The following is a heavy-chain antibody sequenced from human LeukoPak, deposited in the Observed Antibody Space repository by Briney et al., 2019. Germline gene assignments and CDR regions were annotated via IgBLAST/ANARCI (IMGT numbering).Heavy chain of an antibody. CDR2: IYTSGST. V-gene: IGHV4-4*07. J-gene: IGHJ6*02. Sequence: SETLSLTCTVSGGSISSYYWSWIRQPAGKGLKWIGRIYTSGSTNYNPSLKSRVTMSVDTSKNQFSLKLSSVTAADTAVYYCAREEAESTSYYYYYYGMDVWGQGTTVTVSS. CDR3: AREEAESTSYYYYYYGMDV. CDR1: GGSISSYY.